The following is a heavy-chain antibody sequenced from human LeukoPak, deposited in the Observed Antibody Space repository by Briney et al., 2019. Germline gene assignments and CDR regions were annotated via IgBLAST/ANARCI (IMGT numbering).Heavy chain of an antibody. V-gene: IGHV4-61*02. J-gene: IGHJ5*02. Sequence: PSETLSLTCTVSGGSISSGSYYWSWIRQPAGKGLEWIGRIYTSGSTNYNPSLKSRVTISVDTSKNQFSLKLSSVTAADTAVYYCAREFVGIAAAGMFDPWGQGTLVTVSS. CDR3: AREFVGIAAAGMFDP. CDR2: IYTSGST. CDR1: GGSISSGSYY. D-gene: IGHD6-13*01.